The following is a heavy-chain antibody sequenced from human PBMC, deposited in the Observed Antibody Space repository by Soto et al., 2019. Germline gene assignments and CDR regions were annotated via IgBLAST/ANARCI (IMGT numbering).Heavy chain of an antibody. CDR1: GFSISTYW. Sequence: EVQLVESGGGLVQPGGSLRLSCAASGFSISTYWMHRVRQAPGKGLEWVANINQDGSANYYLDSVKGRFTISRDNAKSSLYLQMNSLRAEDTAIYYCARALAAADSLWGQGALVTVSS. V-gene: IGHV3-7*01. J-gene: IGHJ4*02. D-gene: IGHD6-13*01. CDR3: ARALAAADSL. CDR2: INQDGSAN.